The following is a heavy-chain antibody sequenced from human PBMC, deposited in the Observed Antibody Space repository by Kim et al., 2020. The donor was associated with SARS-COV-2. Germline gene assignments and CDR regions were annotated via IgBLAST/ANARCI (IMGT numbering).Heavy chain of an antibody. CDR1: GFSLRRSGVG. D-gene: IGHD4-17*01. Sequence: SGPTLVKTTETVTLTCTFSGFSLRRSGVGVGWVRQPPGKALDWLALIYWDDDERYSPSLTTRVTITKDTSKNQVVLTMTNMDPVDTGTYYCARATTMKSFDIWGQGTMVTVSS. CDR2: IYWDDDE. CDR3: ARATTMKSFDI. J-gene: IGHJ3*02. V-gene: IGHV2-5*02.